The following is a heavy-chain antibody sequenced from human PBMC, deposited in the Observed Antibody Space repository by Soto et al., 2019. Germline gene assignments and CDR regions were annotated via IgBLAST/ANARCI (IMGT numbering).Heavy chain of an antibody. CDR3: VKDREGIPDAFDI. Sequence: GGSLRLSCAASGFTFSSYAMSWVRQAPGKGLEWVSAISGSGGSTYYADSVKGRFTISRDNSKNTLYLQMNSLRAEDTAVYYCVKDREGIPDAFDIWGQGTMVTVSS. CDR2: ISGSGGST. V-gene: IGHV3-23*01. J-gene: IGHJ3*02. D-gene: IGHD1-26*01. CDR1: GFTFSSYA.